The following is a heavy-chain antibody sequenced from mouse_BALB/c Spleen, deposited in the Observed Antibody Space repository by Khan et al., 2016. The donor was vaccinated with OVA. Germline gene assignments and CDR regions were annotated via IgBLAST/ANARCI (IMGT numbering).Heavy chain of an antibody. CDR1: GFSLTGYG. CDR2: IWGDGTT. Sequence: QMQLEVSGPGLVAPSQSLSITCTVSGFSLTGYGVNWVRQPPGKGLEWLGMIWGDGTTDYNSALNSRLSISKDNSKSQVFLKMNSLQTDDTARYYCARAYYGNYREAMDYWGQGTSVTVSS. J-gene: IGHJ4*01. V-gene: IGHV2-6-7*01. CDR3: ARAYYGNYREAMDY. D-gene: IGHD2-10*01.